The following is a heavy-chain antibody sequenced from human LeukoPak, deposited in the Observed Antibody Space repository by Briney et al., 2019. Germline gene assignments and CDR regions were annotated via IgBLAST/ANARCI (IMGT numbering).Heavy chain of an antibody. CDR2: INHSGST. CDR3: ARGRGRYDSSGYGGY. CDR1: GFTFSSYW. V-gene: IGHV4-34*01. J-gene: IGHJ4*02. Sequence: GSLRLSCAASGFTFSSYWMSWVRQAPGKGLEWIGEINHSGSTNYNPSLKSRVTISVDTSKNQFSLKLSSVTAADTAVYYCARGRGRYDSSGYGGYWGQGTLVTVSS. D-gene: IGHD3-22*01.